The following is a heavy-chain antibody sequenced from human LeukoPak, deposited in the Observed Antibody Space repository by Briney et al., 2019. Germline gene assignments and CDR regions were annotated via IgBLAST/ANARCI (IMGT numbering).Heavy chain of an antibody. V-gene: IGHV4-4*07. Sequence: PSETLSLTCAVYGGSFSGYYWSWIRQPAGKGLEWIGRIYTSGSTNYNPSLKSRVTMSVDTSKNQFSLKLSSVTAADTAVYYCARDLAAAETPDYWGQGTLVTVSS. J-gene: IGHJ4*02. CDR1: GGSFSGYY. CDR3: ARDLAAAETPDY. CDR2: IYTSGST. D-gene: IGHD6-13*01.